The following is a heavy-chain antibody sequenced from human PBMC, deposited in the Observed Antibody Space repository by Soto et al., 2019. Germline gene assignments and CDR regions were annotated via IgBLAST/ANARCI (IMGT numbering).Heavy chain of an antibody. Sequence: ESGPTLVNPTQTLTLTCTFPGFSLSTSGVGVGWIRQPPGKALEWLALIYWNDDKRYSPSLKSRLTITKDTSKNQVVLTMTNMDPVDTATHYCAPRHLSDSSGYLYYFDDSRQGTLVTV. CDR2: IYWNDDK. D-gene: IGHD3-22*01. J-gene: IGHJ4*02. CDR3: APRHLSDSSGYLYYFDD. CDR1: GFSLSTSGVG. V-gene: IGHV2-5*01.